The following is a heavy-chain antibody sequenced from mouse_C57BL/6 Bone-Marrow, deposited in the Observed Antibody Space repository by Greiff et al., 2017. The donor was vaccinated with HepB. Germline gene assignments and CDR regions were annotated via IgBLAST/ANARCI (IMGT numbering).Heavy chain of an antibody. CDR2: IDPSDSYT. CDR1: GYTFTSYW. D-gene: IGHD2-2*01. J-gene: IGHJ4*01. V-gene: IGHV1-69*01. CDR3: ARLGYLYAMDY. Sequence: QVQLQQPGAELVMPGASVKLSCKASGYTFTSYWMHWVKQRPGQGLEWIGEIDPSDSYTNYNQKFKGKSTLTVDKSSSTAYMQLSSLTSEDSAVYYCARLGYLYAMDYWGQGTSVTVSS.